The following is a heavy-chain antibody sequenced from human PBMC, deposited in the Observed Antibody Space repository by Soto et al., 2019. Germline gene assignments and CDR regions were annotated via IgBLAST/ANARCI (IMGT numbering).Heavy chain of an antibody. CDR1: GFTFSSYG. Sequence: GGSLRLSCAASGFTFSSYGSHWVRQAPGKGLEWVAVISYDGSNKYYADSVKGRFTISRDNSKNTLYLQMNSLRAEDTAVYYCAKDGAAAVLYYYYGMDVWGQGTTVTVSS. CDR2: ISYDGSNK. CDR3: AKDGAAAVLYYYYGMDV. D-gene: IGHD6-13*01. J-gene: IGHJ6*02. V-gene: IGHV3-30*18.